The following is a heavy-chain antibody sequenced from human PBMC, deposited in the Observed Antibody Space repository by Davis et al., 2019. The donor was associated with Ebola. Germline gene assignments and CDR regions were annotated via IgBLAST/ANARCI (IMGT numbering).Heavy chain of an antibody. CDR3: ARGRGIVVTPPTMAGWFDP. CDR2: INHRGST. V-gene: IGHV4-34*01. Sequence: PSETLSLTCAVYGASFNDYYWSWIRQPPGKGLEWIGEINHRGSTNPSPSLRSRVTLSVDPSKNQFSLRLSSVTAADTAVYYCARGRGIVVTPPTMAGWFDPWGQGTLVTVSP. J-gene: IGHJ5*02. D-gene: IGHD2-2*01. CDR1: GASFNDYY.